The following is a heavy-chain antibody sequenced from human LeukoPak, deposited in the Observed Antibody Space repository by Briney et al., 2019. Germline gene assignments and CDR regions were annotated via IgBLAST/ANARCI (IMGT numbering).Heavy chain of an antibody. CDR3: ATGQAAWSDS. J-gene: IGHJ4*02. CDR1: GYTFTGYY. D-gene: IGHD1-1*01. CDR2: INPNSGDT. Sequence: ASVKVSCKASGYTFTGYYMHWVRQAPGQGLEWMGWINPNSGDTNYAQKLQGRVTMTRDTSISTAYMDLSSLRSDDTAVYYCATGQAAWSDSWGQGTLVTVSS. V-gene: IGHV1-2*02.